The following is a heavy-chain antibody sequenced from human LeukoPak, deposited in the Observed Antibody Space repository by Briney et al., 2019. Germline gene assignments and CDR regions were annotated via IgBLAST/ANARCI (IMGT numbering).Heavy chain of an antibody. CDR3: ARVGLQWLAFDY. CDR2: INAGNGNT. CDR1: GYTFTSYY. Sequence: GASVKVSCKASGYTFTSYYMHWVRQAPGQRLEWMGWINAGNGNTKYSQKFQGRVTITRDTSASTAYMELSSLRSEDTAVYYCARVGLQWLAFDYWGQGTLVTVSS. J-gene: IGHJ4*02. V-gene: IGHV1-3*01. D-gene: IGHD6-19*01.